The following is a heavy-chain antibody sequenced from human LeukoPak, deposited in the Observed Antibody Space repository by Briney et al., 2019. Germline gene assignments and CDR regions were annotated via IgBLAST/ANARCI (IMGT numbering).Heavy chain of an antibody. V-gene: IGHV3-30*18. CDR3: AKGHTAYGHPTSPLFDF. J-gene: IGHJ4*02. CDR2: VSADGGEK. D-gene: IGHD2-21*01. Sequence: GRSLRLSCTGSGFDLYYYGMHWVRQAPGGGLEWVAVVSADGGEKYYADSVKGRLTISRDNSKNTLFLQMSSLRAEDTAIYYRAKGHTAYGHPTSPLFDFWGQGTLVTVSS. CDR1: GFDLYYYG.